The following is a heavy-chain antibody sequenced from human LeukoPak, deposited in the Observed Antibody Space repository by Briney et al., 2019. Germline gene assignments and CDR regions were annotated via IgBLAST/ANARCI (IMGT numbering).Heavy chain of an antibody. CDR3: ARDRGYSGYDNDAFDI. CDR1: GGSVSSGSYY. CDR2: IYYSGST. V-gene: IGHV4-61*01. Sequence: SETLSLTCTVSGGSVSSGSYYWSWIRQPPGKGLEWIGYIYYSGSTNYNPSLKSRVTISVDTSKNQFSLKLSSVTAADTAVYYCARDRGYSGYDNDAFDIWGQGTMVTVSS. J-gene: IGHJ3*02. D-gene: IGHD5-12*01.